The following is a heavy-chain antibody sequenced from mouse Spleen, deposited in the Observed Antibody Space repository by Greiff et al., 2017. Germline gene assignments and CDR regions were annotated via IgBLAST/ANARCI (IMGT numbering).Heavy chain of an antibody. Sequence: EVKLQESGGGLVKPGGSLKLSCAASGFTFSSYAMSWVRQTPEKRLEWVATISDGGSYTYYPDNVKGRFTISRDNAKNNLYLQMSHLKSEDTAMYYCAREGTTVVAPYWYFDVWGTGTTVTVSS. CDR3: AREGTTVVAPYWYFDV. CDR2: ISDGGSYT. V-gene: IGHV5-4*01. CDR1: GFTFSSYA. J-gene: IGHJ1*03. D-gene: IGHD1-1*01.